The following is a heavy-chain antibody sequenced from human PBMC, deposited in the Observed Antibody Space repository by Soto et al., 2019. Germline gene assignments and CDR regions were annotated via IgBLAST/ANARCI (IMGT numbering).Heavy chain of an antibody. CDR3: ARDDGLSSTDVKAFDI. D-gene: IGHD2-2*01. Sequence: EFQLVESGGGLVEPGESLRLSCAASGFTFSRYYMNWVRQAAGKGLEWVSSISTTSTYTHYADSLKGRFTISRDNAKKLSYLQMDSLRAEDTAVYYCARDDGLSSTDVKAFDIWGQGTKVTVSS. V-gene: IGHV3-21*01. J-gene: IGHJ3*02. CDR2: ISTTSTYT. CDR1: GFTFSRYY.